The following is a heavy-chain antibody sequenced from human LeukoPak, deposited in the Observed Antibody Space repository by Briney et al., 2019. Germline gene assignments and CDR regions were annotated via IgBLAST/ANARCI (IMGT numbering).Heavy chain of an antibody. D-gene: IGHD1-26*01. V-gene: IGHV4-34*01. CDR2: INHSGST. CDR1: GGSFSGYY. J-gene: IGHJ4*02. CDR3: ARVRSGSYSLSLDY. Sequence: PSETLSLTCAVYGGSFSGYYWSWIRQPPGKGLEWIGEINHSGSTNYNPSLKSRVTISVDTSKNQFSLKLSSVTAADTAVYYCARVRSGSYSLSLDYWGQGTLVTVSS.